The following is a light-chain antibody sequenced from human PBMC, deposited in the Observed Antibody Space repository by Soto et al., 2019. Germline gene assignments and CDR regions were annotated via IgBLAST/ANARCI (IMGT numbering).Light chain of an antibody. V-gene: IGKV3-15*01. CDR3: QQYNKWPPVT. CDR2: GAS. J-gene: IGKJ5*01. Sequence: EIVMTQSPATLSVSPGERATLSCRASKSVNNNLAWYQQKPGQAPRLLIYGASTKATDIPARFSGSGSGTEFTLTISSLQSEDFAVYYCQQYNKWPPVTFGQGTRLEI. CDR1: KSVNNN.